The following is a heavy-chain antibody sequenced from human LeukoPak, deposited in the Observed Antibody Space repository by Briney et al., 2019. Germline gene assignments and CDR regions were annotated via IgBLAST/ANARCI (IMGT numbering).Heavy chain of an antibody. CDR2: IYYSGST. CDR1: GGSINSCGYY. V-gene: IGHV4-39*01. CDR3: ASGCYESSGYHSLFDY. J-gene: IGHJ4*02. D-gene: IGHD3-22*01. Sequence: SETLSLTCSVSGGSINSCGYYWGWIRQPPGKGLEWIRSIYYSGSTYYNPSLKSRVTISVDTSKNQFSLKLSSVTAADTAVYYCASGCYESSGYHSLFDYWGQGTLVTVSS.